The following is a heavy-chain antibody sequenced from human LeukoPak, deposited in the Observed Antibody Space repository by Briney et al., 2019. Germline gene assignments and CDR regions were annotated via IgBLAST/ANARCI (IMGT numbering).Heavy chain of an antibody. CDR1: GGSISSYY. CDR2: IYYSGST. Sequence: PSETLSLTCTVSGGSISSYYWSWIRQPPGKGLEWIGYIYYSGSTNYNPSLKSRVTISVDTSKNQLSLKLSSVTAADTAVYYCAREYCSSTSCYMGYDAFDIWGQGTMVTVSS. D-gene: IGHD2-2*02. J-gene: IGHJ3*02. V-gene: IGHV4-59*01. CDR3: AREYCSSTSCYMGYDAFDI.